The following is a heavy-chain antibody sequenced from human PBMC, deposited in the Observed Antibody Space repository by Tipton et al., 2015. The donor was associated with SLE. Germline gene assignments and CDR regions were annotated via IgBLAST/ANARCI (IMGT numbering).Heavy chain of an antibody. CDR1: GDSISSNSYY. Sequence: TLSLTCSVSGDSISSNSYYWGWFRQPPGQGLEWIGTISSSGNAFYNPSFKSRVTISVDTSKDQFSLRLTSLTAADTAIYYCAGDYGGPDCFDPWGLGTLVTVSS. V-gene: IGHV4-39*07. J-gene: IGHJ5*02. D-gene: IGHD4-23*01. CDR2: ISSSGNA. CDR3: AGDYGGPDCFDP.